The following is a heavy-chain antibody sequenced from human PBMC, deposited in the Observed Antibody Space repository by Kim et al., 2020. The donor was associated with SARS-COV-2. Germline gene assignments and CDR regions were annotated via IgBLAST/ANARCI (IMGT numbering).Heavy chain of an antibody. J-gene: IGHJ2*01. D-gene: IGHD4-17*01. CDR1: GDTFSSYA. V-gene: IGHV1-69*13. CDR3: ARSTVASVWYFDL. CDR2: IIPIFGTT. Sequence: SVKVSCKASGDTFSSYAISWVRQAPGQGLEWMGGIIPIFGTTNYAQKFQGRVTITAYASTSTAYMELSSLRSEDTAVYYCARSTVASVWYFDLWGRGTLVTVSS.